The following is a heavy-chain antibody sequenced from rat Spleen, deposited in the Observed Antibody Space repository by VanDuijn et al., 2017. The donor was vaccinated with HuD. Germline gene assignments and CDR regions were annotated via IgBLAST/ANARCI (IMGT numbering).Heavy chain of an antibody. CDR2: INSGGGGV. Sequence: SCVASGFTFNNYWMTWIRQAPGKGLEWVASINSGGGGVYYPDSVKGRFTISRDNAKTTLYLQMDSLRSEDTATYYCTKTHTMGSRFAYWGQGTLVTVSS. CDR3: TKTHTMGSRFAY. V-gene: IGHV5-31*01. D-gene: IGHD1-9*01. J-gene: IGHJ3*01. CDR1: GFTFNNYW.